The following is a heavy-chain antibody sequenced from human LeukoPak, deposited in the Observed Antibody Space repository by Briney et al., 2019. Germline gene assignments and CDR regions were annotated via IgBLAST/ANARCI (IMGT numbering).Heavy chain of an antibody. Sequence: GGSLRLSCAASGSTFSSYAMSWVRQAPGKGLEWVSATSGSGGSTYYADSVKGRFTISRDNSKNTLYLQMNSLRAEDTAVYYCAHSGYDRPYYFDYWGQGTLVTVSS. CDR2: TSGSGGST. CDR3: AHSGYDRPYYFDY. CDR1: GSTFSSYA. J-gene: IGHJ4*02. D-gene: IGHD5-12*01. V-gene: IGHV3-23*01.